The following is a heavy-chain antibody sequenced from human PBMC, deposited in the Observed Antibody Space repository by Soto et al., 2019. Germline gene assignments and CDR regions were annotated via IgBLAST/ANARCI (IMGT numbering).Heavy chain of an antibody. CDR1: GYSFTSYW. D-gene: IGHD6-6*01. J-gene: IGHJ6*02. CDR2: IYPGDSDT. V-gene: IGHV5-51*01. CDR3: ARSIAARPSHWGYYYYYVMDV. Sequence: PGASLKISWQGSGYSFTSYWIGWVRQMPGKGLEWKWIIYPGDSDTRYSPSFQVQVTISADKSISTAYLQGISLKASDTAMFYCARSIAARPSHWGYYYYYVMDVWGQGTTVTVSS.